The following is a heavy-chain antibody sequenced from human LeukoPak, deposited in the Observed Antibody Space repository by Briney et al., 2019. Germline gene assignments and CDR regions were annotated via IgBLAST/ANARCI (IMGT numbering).Heavy chain of an antibody. CDR3: AKDLAVVVVVAATRGFDY. V-gene: IGHV3-30*18. J-gene: IGHJ4*02. CDR2: ISYDGSNK. CDR1: GFTFSSYG. Sequence: GGSLRLSCAASGFTFSSYGMHWVRQAPGKGLEWVAVISYDGSNKYYADSVKGRFTISRDNSKNTLYLQMNSLRAEDTAVYYCAKDLAVVVVVAATRGFDYWGQGTLVTVSS. D-gene: IGHD2-15*01.